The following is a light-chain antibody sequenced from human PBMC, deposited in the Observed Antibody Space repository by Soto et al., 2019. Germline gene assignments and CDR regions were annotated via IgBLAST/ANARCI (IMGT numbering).Light chain of an antibody. J-gene: IGKJ5*01. CDR2: GVS. CDR3: QQYDNSPIT. CDR1: QSVSSY. Sequence: EIVLTQSPATLSLSPGERATLSCRASQSVSSYLAWYQQKPGQAPRLLIYGVSSRASGIPDRFFGSGSGADFTLTISRLEPEDFAVYYCQQYDNSPITFGQGTRLEIK. V-gene: IGKV3-20*01.